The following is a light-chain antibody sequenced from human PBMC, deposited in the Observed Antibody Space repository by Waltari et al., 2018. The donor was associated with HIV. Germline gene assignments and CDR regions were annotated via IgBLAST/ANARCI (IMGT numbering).Light chain of an antibody. CDR2: DVS. Sequence: QSALTQPASVSGSPGQSITISCTGTSSDVGGYNYVSWYQQHPGKAPKLRIYDVSKRPSGVTSRLSGAKSGNTASLTISGLQAEDEADYYCCSYAGSSTWVFGGGTKLTVL. V-gene: IGLV2-23*02. J-gene: IGLJ3*02. CDR3: CSYAGSSTWV. CDR1: SSDVGGYNY.